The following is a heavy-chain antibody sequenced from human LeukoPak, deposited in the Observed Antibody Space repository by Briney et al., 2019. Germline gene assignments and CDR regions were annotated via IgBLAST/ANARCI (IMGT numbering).Heavy chain of an antibody. J-gene: IGHJ4*02. Sequence: PGGSLRLSCAASGFTVSSNYMSWVRQAPGKGLEWVSVIYSGGSTYYADSVKGRFTISRDNSKNTLYLQMNSLRAEDTAVYYCARLAALEGYSYGPYFGYWGQGTLVTVSS. V-gene: IGHV3-66*01. CDR2: IYSGGST. CDR3: ARLAALEGYSYGPYFGY. CDR1: GFTVSSNY. D-gene: IGHD5-18*01.